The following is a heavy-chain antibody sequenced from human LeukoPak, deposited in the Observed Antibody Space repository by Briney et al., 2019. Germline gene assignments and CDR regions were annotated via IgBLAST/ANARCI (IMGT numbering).Heavy chain of an antibody. Sequence: SETLSLTCAVYGGSFSGYYWSWIRQPPGKGLEWIGEINHSGSTNYNPSLKSRVTISVDTSKNQFSLKLSSVTAADTAVYYCARLNDDFWSGYSSYYYYGMDVWGQGTTVTVSS. CDR3: ARLNDDFWSGYSSYYYYGMDV. V-gene: IGHV4-34*01. CDR1: GGSFSGYY. D-gene: IGHD3-3*01. J-gene: IGHJ6*02. CDR2: INHSGST.